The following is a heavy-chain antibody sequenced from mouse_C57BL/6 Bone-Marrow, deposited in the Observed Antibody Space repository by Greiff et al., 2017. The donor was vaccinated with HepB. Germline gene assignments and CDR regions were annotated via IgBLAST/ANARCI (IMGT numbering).Heavy chain of an antibody. J-gene: IGHJ1*03. D-gene: IGHD2-5*01. V-gene: IGHV1-81*01. Sequence: QVQLQQPGAELARPGASVKLSCKASGYTFTSYGISWVKQRPGQGLEWIGEIYPRSGNTYYNEKFKGKATLTADKSSSTAYMEIRSLTSEDSAVYYCEDSKSYMYCDVWGTGTTVTVSS. CDR3: EDSKSYMYCDV. CDR2: IYPRSGNT. CDR1: GYTFTSYG.